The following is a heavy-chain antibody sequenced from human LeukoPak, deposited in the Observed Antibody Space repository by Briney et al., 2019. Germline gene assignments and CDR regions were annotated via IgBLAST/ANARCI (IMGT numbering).Heavy chain of an antibody. CDR2: IYSSGTT. CDR3: AREGTLGSGWYAS. D-gene: IGHD6-19*01. CDR1: GGSISSGGDY. J-gene: IGHJ5*01. V-gene: IGHV4-61*02. Sequence: SETLSLTCTVSGGSISSGGDYWSWIRQPAGKGLEWIGRIYSSGTTNYNPSVKSRLTISVNTSKNQFSLKLSSVTAADTAVYYCAREGTLGSGWYASWGQGTLVTVSS.